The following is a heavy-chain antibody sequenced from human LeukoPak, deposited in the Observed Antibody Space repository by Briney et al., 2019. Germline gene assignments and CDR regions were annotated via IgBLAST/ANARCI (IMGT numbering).Heavy chain of an antibody. Sequence: ASVKVSCKASGYTFTSYGISWVRQAPGQGLEWMGWISAYNGNTNYAQKLQGRVTMTTDTSTSTAYMGLRSLRSDDTAVYYCARDSYYYGSGNYARKDYWGQGTLVTVSS. V-gene: IGHV1-18*01. CDR1: GYTFTSYG. D-gene: IGHD3-10*01. CDR2: ISAYNGNT. J-gene: IGHJ4*02. CDR3: ARDSYYYGSGNYARKDY.